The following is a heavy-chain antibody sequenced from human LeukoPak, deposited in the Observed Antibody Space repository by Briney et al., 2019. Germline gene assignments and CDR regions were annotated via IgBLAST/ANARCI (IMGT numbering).Heavy chain of an antibody. CDR3: AAYIVHGY. J-gene: IGHJ4*02. Sequence: PGRTLRLSCAASGFTFSSYAMHWVRQAPGKGLEWVAVISYDGSNNYYADSAKGRFTISRDNSKTTLYLQMNSLRAEDTAVYYCAAYIVHGYWGQGTLVTVSS. V-gene: IGHV3-30-3*01. D-gene: IGHD2-15*01. CDR1: GFTFSSYA. CDR2: ISYDGSNN.